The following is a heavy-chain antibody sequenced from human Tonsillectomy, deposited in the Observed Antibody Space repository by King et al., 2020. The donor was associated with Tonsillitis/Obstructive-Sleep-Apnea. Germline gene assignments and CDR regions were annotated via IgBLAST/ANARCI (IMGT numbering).Heavy chain of an antibody. CDR2: IYPRVSAT. CDR3: ASQSSGWLDY. V-gene: IGHV5-51*01. Sequence: QLVQSGAEVKKHGESLKISCKGSGYRFTNYWIAWVRQMPGKGLEWMGSIYPRVSATRYSPSFQGHVTLSVDKSISSAYLQWSSLRASDTAMYYCASQSSGWLDYWGQGTLVTVSS. CDR1: GYRFTNYW. D-gene: IGHD6-19*01. J-gene: IGHJ4*02.